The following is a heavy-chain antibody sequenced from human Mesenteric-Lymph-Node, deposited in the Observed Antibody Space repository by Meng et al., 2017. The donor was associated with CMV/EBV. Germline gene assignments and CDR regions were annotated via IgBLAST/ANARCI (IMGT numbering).Heavy chain of an antibody. Sequence: GESLKISCAASGFTFSSYAMHWVRQAPGKGLEWVAVISYDGSNKYYADSVKGRFTISRDNSKNTLYLQMNSLRAEDTAVYYCAKDLDRNGVVPAALDYWGQGTLVTVSS. CDR3: AKDLDRNGVVPAALDY. J-gene: IGHJ4*02. D-gene: IGHD2-2*01. CDR2: ISYDGSNK. CDR1: GFTFSSYA. V-gene: IGHV3-30-3*01.